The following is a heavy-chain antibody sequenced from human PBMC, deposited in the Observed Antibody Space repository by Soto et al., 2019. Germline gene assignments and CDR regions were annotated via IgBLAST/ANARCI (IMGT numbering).Heavy chain of an antibody. D-gene: IGHD6-6*01. CDR2: INHSGST. J-gene: IGHJ5*02. CDR1: GGSFSGYY. CDR3: ARGYSSSSRVALGRSGWFDP. Sequence: ETLSLTCAVYGGSFSGYYWSWIRQPPGKGLEWIGEINHSGSTNYNPSLKSRVTISVDTSKNQFSLKLSSVTAADTAVYYCARGYSSSSRVALGRSGWFDPWGQGTLVTVSS. V-gene: IGHV4-34*01.